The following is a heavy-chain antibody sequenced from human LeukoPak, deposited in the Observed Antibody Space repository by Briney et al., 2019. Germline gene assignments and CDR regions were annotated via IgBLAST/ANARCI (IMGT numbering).Heavy chain of an antibody. CDR1: GGSISTSNYY. J-gene: IGHJ3*02. Sequence: SETLSLTCTVSGGSISTSNYYWGWIRQPPGKGLEWIGNIFYSGSTYDNPSLKSRVTISVDTSKNQFSLKLSSVTAADTAVYYCARASCSGGTCYRSRGAFDIWGQGTMVTVSS. CDR2: IFYSGST. CDR3: ARASCSGGTCYRSRGAFDI. D-gene: IGHD2-15*01. V-gene: IGHV4-39*07.